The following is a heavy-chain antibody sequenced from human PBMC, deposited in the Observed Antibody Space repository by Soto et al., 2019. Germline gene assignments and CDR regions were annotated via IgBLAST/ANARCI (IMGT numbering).Heavy chain of an antibody. CDR2: IYPGDSDT. D-gene: IGHD6-19*01. CDR1: GYRVTSYW. Sequence: PGESLKISCKGSGYRVTSYWIGWVRPMPGKGLEWMGIIYPGDSDTRYSPSFQGQVTISADKSISTAYLQWSSLKASDTAMYYCARPVIAVAAPEAFDIWGQGTMVTVSS. CDR3: ARPVIAVAAPEAFDI. J-gene: IGHJ3*02. V-gene: IGHV5-51*01.